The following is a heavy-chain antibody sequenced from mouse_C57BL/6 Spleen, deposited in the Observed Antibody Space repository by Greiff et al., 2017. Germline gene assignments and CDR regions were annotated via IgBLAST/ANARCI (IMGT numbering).Heavy chain of an antibody. J-gene: IGHJ4*01. D-gene: IGHD1-1*01. V-gene: IGHV1-39*01. Sequence: EVQLQQSGPELVKPGASVKISCKASGYSFTDYNMNWVKQSNGKSLEWIGVINPNYGTTCYNQKFTCKDTLTVDQSSNTAYMQFNSLTAEDSAVYYCARKVLLQGNAMYYWGQGTSVTVSS. CDR3: ARKVLLQGNAMYY. CDR2: INPNYGTT. CDR1: GYSFTDYN.